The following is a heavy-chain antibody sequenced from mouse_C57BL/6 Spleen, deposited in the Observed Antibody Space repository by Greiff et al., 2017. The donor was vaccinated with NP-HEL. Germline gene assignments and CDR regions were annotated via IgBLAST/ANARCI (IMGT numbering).Heavy chain of an antibody. V-gene: IGHV1-72*01. CDR1: GYTFTSYW. J-gene: IGHJ4*01. CDR3: ARLRVYYYGSSYGYYAMDY. Sequence: QVQLQQPGAELVKPGASVKLSCKASGYTFTSYWMHWVKQRPGRGLEWIGRIDPNSGGTKYNEKFKSKATLTVDKPSSTAYMQLSILTSEDSAVYYCARLRVYYYGSSYGYYAMDYWGQGTSVTVSS. CDR2: IDPNSGGT. D-gene: IGHD1-1*01.